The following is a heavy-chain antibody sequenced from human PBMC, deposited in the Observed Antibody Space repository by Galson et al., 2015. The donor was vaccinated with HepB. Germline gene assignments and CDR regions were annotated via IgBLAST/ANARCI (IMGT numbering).Heavy chain of an antibody. J-gene: IGHJ3*02. D-gene: IGHD3-10*01. CDR2: ITWNSNKI. Sequence: SLRLSCAASGFTVDDYAMHWVRQVPGKGLEWVSSITWNSNKIGYADSVKGRFTISRDNANNSLYLQMNSLRTEDTALYYCVKDYGDTNVFDIWGQGTMVTVSS. CDR3: VKDYGDTNVFDI. CDR1: GFTVDDYA. V-gene: IGHV3-9*01.